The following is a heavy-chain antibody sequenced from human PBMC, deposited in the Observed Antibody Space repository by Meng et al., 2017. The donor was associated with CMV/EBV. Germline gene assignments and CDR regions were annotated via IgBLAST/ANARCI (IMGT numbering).Heavy chain of an antibody. CDR3: AHQDQWLAPSYGMDV. V-gene: IGHV2-5*01. Sequence: SGPTLVKPTQTLTLTCTFSGFLLSTSGVGVGWIRQPPGKALEWLSLIYWNDDKRYSPSLKSRLTITKDTSKNQVVLTMTNMDPVDTATYYCAHQDQWLAPSYGMDVWGQGTTVTVSS. CDR2: IYWNDDK. CDR1: GFLLSTSGVG. D-gene: IGHD6-19*01. J-gene: IGHJ6*02.